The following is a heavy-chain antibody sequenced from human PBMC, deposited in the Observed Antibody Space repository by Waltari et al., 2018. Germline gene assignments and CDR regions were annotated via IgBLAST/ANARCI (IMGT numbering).Heavy chain of an antibody. CDR2: INRDGSST. Sequence: EVQLDESGGGLVQPGGSLRLSCSASGFTFTRYLMNWVRHAPGKGLVWVASINRDGSSTTDADSVKGRFTISRDNAKNTVYLQMNSLRVEDTAVYYCTRALWLGELYDYWGQGTLVTVSS. D-gene: IGHD3-10*01. J-gene: IGHJ4*02. CDR3: TRALWLGELYDY. CDR1: GFTFTRYL. V-gene: IGHV3-74*01.